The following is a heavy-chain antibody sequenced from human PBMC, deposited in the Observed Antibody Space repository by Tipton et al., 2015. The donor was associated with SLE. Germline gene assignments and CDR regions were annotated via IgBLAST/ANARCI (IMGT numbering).Heavy chain of an antibody. CDR3: ASGIAARPDY. CDR2: ISSSGSTI. J-gene: IGHJ4*02. Sequence: GSLRLSCAASGFTFSSYSMNWVRQAPGKGLEWVSYISSSGSTIYYADSVKGRFTISRDNAKNSLYLQMNSLRAEDTAVYYCASGIAARPDYWGQGTLVTVSS. D-gene: IGHD6-6*01. CDR1: GFTFSSYS. V-gene: IGHV3-48*04.